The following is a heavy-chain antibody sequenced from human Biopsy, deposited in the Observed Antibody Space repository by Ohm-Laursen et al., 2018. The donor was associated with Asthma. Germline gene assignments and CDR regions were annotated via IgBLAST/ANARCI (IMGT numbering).Heavy chain of an antibody. CDR3: ARTYYDFLTGQVKDVFGV. CDR1: GYNFISFA. D-gene: IGHD3-9*01. Sequence: SVKVSCKPSGYNFISFAIHWVRQAPGQRLEWMGWVNTGNGDTKYSQKFQGRVTITRGTPASTAYMELRSLRSEDTATYYCARTYYDFLTGQVKDVFGVWGQGTMVTVSS. CDR2: VNTGNGDT. V-gene: IGHV1-3*04. J-gene: IGHJ3*01.